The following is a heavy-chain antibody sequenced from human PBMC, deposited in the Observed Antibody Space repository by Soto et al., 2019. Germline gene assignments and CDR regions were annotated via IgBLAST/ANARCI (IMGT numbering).Heavy chain of an antibody. J-gene: IGHJ6*02. CDR1: GYTFTSYG. D-gene: IGHD6-13*01. CDR3: ARFLAAAGTPGAYYYYGMDV. Sequence: ASVKVSCKVSGYTFTSYGISWVRQAPGQGLEWMGWISAYNGNTNYAQKLQGRVTMTTDTSTSTAYMELRSLRSDDTAVYYCARFLAAAGTPGAYYYYGMDVWGQGTMVTVSS. V-gene: IGHV1-18*04. CDR2: ISAYNGNT.